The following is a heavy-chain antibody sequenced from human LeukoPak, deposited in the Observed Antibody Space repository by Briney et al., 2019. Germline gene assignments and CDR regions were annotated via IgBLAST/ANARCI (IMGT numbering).Heavy chain of an antibody. CDR3: ANGYHYTSNLYVHFQH. CDR1: GXTFSSYG. Sequence: GGSLRLSCAASGXTFSSYGMHWVRQAPGKGLEWVAVISYDGSNKYYADSVKGRFTISRDNSKNTLYLQMNSLRAEDTAVYYCANGYHYTSNLYVHFQHWGQGTMVTVSS. V-gene: IGHV3-30*18. J-gene: IGHJ1*01. D-gene: IGHD6-13*01. CDR2: ISYDGSNK.